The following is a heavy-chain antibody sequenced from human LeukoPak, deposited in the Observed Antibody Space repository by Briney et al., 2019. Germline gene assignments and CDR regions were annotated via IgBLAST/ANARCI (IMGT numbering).Heavy chain of an antibody. CDR3: ARDLGGYSYGLYYFDY. Sequence: GGSLRLSCTASGFTFGDYAMSWFRQAPGKGLEWVGFIRSKAYGGTTEYAASVKGRFTISRDDSKSIAYLQMNSLRAEDTALYSCARDLGGYSYGLYYFDYGGRGTLVTVSS. D-gene: IGHD5-18*01. CDR2: IRSKAYGGTT. V-gene: IGHV3-49*03. CDR1: GFTFGDYA. J-gene: IGHJ4*02.